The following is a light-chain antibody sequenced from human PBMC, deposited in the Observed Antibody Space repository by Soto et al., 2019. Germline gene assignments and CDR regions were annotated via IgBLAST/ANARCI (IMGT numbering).Light chain of an antibody. CDR3: QQRSSWPPIT. CDR2: DAS. J-gene: IGKJ5*01. CDR1: QSVSSY. V-gene: IGKV3-11*01. Sequence: ESVLIPAPSALFMFTGERATLSCRSSQSVSSYLAWYQQKPGQAPGLLIYDASKRATGIPARFSGSGSGTDFTLTISSLEPEDFAVYYCQQRSSWPPITFGQGTRLEIK.